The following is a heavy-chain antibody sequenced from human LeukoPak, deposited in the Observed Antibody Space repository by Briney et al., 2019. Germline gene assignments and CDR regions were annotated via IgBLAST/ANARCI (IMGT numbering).Heavy chain of an antibody. J-gene: IGHJ3*02. V-gene: IGHV4-31*03. CDR1: GGSISSGGYY. Sequence: PSETLSLTCTVSGGSISSGGYYWSWIRQHPGKGLEWIGYIYYSGSTYYNPSLKSRVTISVDTSKNQFSLKLRSVTAADTAVYYCTFNLGSGSYAFDIWGQGTMVTVSS. CDR3: TFNLGSGSYAFDI. CDR2: IYYSGST. D-gene: IGHD3-10*01.